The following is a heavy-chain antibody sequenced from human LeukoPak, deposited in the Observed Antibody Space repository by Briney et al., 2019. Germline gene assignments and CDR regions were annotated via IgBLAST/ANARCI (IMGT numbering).Heavy chain of an antibody. CDR3: TREGVYSPDGSGYHRDAFDI. CDR1: GGSFNSYV. Sequence: SVTVSCKASGGSFNSYVITWVRQSPGQGLEWMGRIIPILNVANFAQKFQGRVTITADKSTNTAHMELNSLRSEDTAVYYCTREGVYSPDGSGYHRDAFDIWGQGTVVTVSS. D-gene: IGHD3-22*01. J-gene: IGHJ3*02. V-gene: IGHV1-69*04. CDR2: IIPILNVA.